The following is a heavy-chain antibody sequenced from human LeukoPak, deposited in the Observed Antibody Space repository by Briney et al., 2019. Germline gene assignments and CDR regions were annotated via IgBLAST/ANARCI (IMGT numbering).Heavy chain of an antibody. CDR1: GFTFSSYS. V-gene: IGHV3-21*01. Sequence: GRSLRLSCAASGFTFSSYSMNWVRQAPGKGLEWVSSISSSSSYIYYADSVKGRFTISRDNAKNSLYLQMNSLRAEDTAVYYCARDVEWLVPNFDYWGQGTLVTVSS. J-gene: IGHJ4*02. CDR2: ISSSSSYI. CDR3: ARDVEWLVPNFDY. D-gene: IGHD6-19*01.